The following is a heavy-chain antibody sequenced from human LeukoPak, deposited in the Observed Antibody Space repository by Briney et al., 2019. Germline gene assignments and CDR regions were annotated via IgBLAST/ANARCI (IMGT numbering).Heavy chain of an antibody. Sequence: ASVKVSCKASGYTFTSYDINWVRRATGQGLEWMGWMNPNSGNTGYAQKFQGRVTMTRNTSISTAYMELSSLRSEDTAVYYCATVGSGWYNWFDPWGQGTLVTVSS. CDR2: MNPNSGNT. CDR1: GYTFTSYD. V-gene: IGHV1-8*01. J-gene: IGHJ5*02. D-gene: IGHD6-19*01. CDR3: ATVGSGWYNWFDP.